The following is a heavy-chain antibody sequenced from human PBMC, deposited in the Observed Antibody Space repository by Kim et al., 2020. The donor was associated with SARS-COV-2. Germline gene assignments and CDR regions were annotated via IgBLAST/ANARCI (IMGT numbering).Heavy chain of an antibody. D-gene: IGHD3-10*01. J-gene: IGHJ4*02. V-gene: IGHV3-7*01. CDR3: ARDQEGSWFGDCDY. Sequence: VDTGKGRFTSSRDNAKNSVYLQMNSLRAEDTAVYYCARDQEGSWFGDCDYWGQGTLVTVSS.